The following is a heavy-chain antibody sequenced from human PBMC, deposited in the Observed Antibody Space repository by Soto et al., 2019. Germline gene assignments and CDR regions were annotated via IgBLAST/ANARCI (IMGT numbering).Heavy chain of an antibody. CDR2: IYYSGST. CDR3: ARETVTFFGRGNWFDP. Sequence: PSETLSLTXTGSGGSMSSGGYYWSWIRQHPGKGLEWIGYIYYSGSTYYNPSLKSRVTISVDTSKNQFSLKLSSVTAADTAVYYCARETVTFFGRGNWFDPWGQGTLVTVSS. D-gene: IGHD3-3*01. J-gene: IGHJ5*02. CDR1: GGSMSSGGYY. V-gene: IGHV4-31*03.